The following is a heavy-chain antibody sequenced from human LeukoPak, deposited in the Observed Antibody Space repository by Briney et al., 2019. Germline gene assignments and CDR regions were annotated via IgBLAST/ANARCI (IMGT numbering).Heavy chain of an antibody. CDR2: TNTNTGNP. Sequence: ASVKVSCKASGYTFTSYAMNWVRQAPGQGLEWMGWTNTNTGNPTYAQGFTGRFVFSLDTSVSTAYLQISSLKAEDTAVYYCARDARFLEWLYPYYYYYMDVWGKGTTVTVSS. CDR1: GYTFTSYA. V-gene: IGHV7-4-1*02. CDR3: ARDARFLEWLYPYYYYYMDV. J-gene: IGHJ6*03. D-gene: IGHD3-3*01.